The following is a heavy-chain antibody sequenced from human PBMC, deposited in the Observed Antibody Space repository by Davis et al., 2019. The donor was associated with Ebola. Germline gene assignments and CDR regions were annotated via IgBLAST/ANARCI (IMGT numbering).Heavy chain of an antibody. J-gene: IGHJ4*02. CDR3: AGQYSSSWPFDY. V-gene: IGHV3-13*01. D-gene: IGHD6-13*01. Sequence: GESLKISCAASGFTFSSYDMHWVRQATGKGLEWVSAIGTAGDTYYPGSVKGRFTISRENAKNCLYLQMNSLRAGDTAVYYCAGQYSSSWPFDYWGQGTLVTVSS. CDR2: IGTAGDT. CDR1: GFTFSSYD.